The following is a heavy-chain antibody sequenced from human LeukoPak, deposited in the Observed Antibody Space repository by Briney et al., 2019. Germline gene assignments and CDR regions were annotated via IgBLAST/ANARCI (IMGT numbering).Heavy chain of an antibody. CDR2: ISSNGGST. Sequence: GGSLRLSCSASGFTFSSYAMHWVRQAPGKGLEYVSAISSNGGSTYYADSVKGRFTIYRDNSKNTLYLQMSSLRAEDTAVYYCVSLAVAGRFYYYYGMDVWGKGTTVTVSS. J-gene: IGHJ6*04. CDR3: VSLAVAGRFYYYYGMDV. D-gene: IGHD6-19*01. CDR1: GFTFSSYA. V-gene: IGHV3-64D*06.